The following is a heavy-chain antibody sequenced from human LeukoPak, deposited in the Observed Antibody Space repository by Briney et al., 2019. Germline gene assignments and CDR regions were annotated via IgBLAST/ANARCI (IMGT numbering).Heavy chain of an antibody. CDR3: ARGGQSSSSFNYYYYYMDV. CDR1: GYTLTELS. CDR2: FDPEDGET. D-gene: IGHD2-2*01. V-gene: IGHV1-24*01. J-gene: IGHJ6*03. Sequence: GASVKVSCKVSGYTLTELSMHWVRQAPGKGLEWMGGFDPEDGETIYAQKFQGRVTMTTDTSTSTAYMELSSLRSEDTAVYYCARGGQSSSSFNYYYYYMDVWGKGTTVTVSS.